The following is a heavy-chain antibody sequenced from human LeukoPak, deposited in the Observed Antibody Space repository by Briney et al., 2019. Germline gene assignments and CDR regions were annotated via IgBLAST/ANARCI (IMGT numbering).Heavy chain of an antibody. Sequence: GGSLRLSCAASGFTISRKFMTWVRQAPGKGLEWVSIIYSGAETYYADSVKGRFTISRDDSKNTLYLQMNSLRAEDTAVYYCVIVAEIGHWGQGTLVTVSS. V-gene: IGHV3-66*01. CDR3: VIVAEIGH. CDR2: IYSGAET. J-gene: IGHJ5*02. CDR1: GFTISRKF.